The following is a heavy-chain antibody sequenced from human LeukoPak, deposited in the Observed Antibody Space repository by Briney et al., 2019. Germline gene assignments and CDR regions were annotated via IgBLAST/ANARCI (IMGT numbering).Heavy chain of an antibody. CDR1: GFTVSSNY. CDR3: ARDSRGGDLDSRAFDI. V-gene: IGHV3-53*01. D-gene: IGHD2-21*01. Sequence: GGSLRLSCAASGFTVSSNYMSWVRQAPGKGLEWVSVIYSGGSTYYADSVKGRFTTSRDNSKNTLYLQMNSLRAEDTAVYYCARDSRGGDLDSRAFDIWGQGTMVTVSS. J-gene: IGHJ3*02. CDR2: IYSGGST.